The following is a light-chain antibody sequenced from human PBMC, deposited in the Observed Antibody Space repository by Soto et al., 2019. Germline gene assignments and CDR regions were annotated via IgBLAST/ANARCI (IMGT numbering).Light chain of an antibody. Sequence: DIQMTQSPSTLSASLGDRVTITCRASQSIGSWLAWYQQKPGKAPKLLIYRASNLESGVPSRFTGSGSGTEFTLTISSLQPEDCATYYCQRYNSYATFGQGTKVDIK. CDR1: QSIGSW. V-gene: IGKV1-5*03. J-gene: IGKJ1*01. CDR2: RAS. CDR3: QRYNSYAT.